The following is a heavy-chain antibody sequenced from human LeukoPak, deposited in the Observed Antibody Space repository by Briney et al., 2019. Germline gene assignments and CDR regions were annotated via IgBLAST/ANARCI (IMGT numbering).Heavy chain of an antibody. CDR3: SRESGPFSPFGF. V-gene: IGHV4-4*02. CDR2: ISQRGLT. CDR1: GGSISGNNL. D-gene: IGHD1-26*01. J-gene: IGHJ4*02. Sequence: SETLSLTCGVSGGSISGNNLWRWVRPPPRQRLEWVGEISQRGLTNYDPYLRSRLTMSRDESKNQVSLNLTSVTAADTAVYYCSRESGPFSPFGFWGLGTLVSVHS.